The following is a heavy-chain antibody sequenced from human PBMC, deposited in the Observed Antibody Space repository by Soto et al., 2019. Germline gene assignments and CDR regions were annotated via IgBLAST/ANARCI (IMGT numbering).Heavy chain of an antibody. Sequence: XETLSLTCAVSGCSISSSNWWSWVRQPPGKGLEWIGEIYHSGSTNYNPSLKSRVTISVDKSKNQFSLKLSSVTAADTAVYYCARVGVFSGWTPFDSWGQGNLVTVSS. J-gene: IGHJ4*02. CDR3: ARVGVFSGWTPFDS. CDR1: GCSISSSNW. V-gene: IGHV4-4*02. CDR2: IYHSGST. D-gene: IGHD6-19*01.